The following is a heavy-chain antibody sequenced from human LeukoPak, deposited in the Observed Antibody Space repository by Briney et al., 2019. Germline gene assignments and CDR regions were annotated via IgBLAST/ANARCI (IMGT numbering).Heavy chain of an antibody. J-gene: IGHJ4*02. D-gene: IGHD2-2*01. V-gene: IGHV3-21*04. CDR1: GFTFSSYS. CDR3: ARGSSAAPTSPDY. CDR2: ISSSSSYI. Sequence: GGSLRLSCAASGFTFSSYSMNWVRQAPGKGLEWVSSISSSSSYIYYADSVKGRFTISRDNAKNSLYLQMNSLRFEDTAAYFCARGSSAAPTSPDYWGQGTLVTVSS.